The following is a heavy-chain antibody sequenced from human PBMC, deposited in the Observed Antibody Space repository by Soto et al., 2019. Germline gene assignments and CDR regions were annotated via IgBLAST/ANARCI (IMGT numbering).Heavy chain of an antibody. CDR2: MSHSGGT. V-gene: IGHV4-34*01. D-gene: IGHD1-1*01. CDR1: GGFVSSGSYY. CDR3: ARVERGTATTVVDAFDI. Sequence: QVQLQQWGVGLLKPSETLSLTCAVYGGFVSSGSYYWSWIRQPPGKGLEWIGEMSHSGGTHFNPSLKSRVTISVDTSKNQLSLKMSSVTAADTALYYCARVERGTATTVVDAFDIWGPGTMVTVSS. J-gene: IGHJ3*02.